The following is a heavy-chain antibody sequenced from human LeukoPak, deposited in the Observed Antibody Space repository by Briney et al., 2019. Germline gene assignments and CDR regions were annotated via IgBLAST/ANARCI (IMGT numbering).Heavy chain of an antibody. CDR1: GFTFSSYI. J-gene: IGHJ4*02. D-gene: IGHD3-10*01. V-gene: IGHV3-64D*06. Sequence: GGSLRLSCSASGFTFSSYIMHWVRQAPGKGLEYVSAITSIGGSTYYADSVKGRFTISRDNSKNTLYLQMSSLRPEETAVYYCVKDDSYYYGSGSSNDWGQGTLVTVSS. CDR3: VKDDSYYYGSGSSND. CDR2: ITSIGGST.